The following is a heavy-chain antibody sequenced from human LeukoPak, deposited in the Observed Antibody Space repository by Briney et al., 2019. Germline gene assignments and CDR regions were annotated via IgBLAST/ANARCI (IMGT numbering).Heavy chain of an antibody. Sequence: PGGSLRLSCAASGFTFRSYHMNWVRQAPGKGLEWVSYISTSSDFTNYADSVKGRFTISRDNAKNSLYLQMNSLRAEDAAIYYCARGTRIHRYWGQGTLVTVAS. J-gene: IGHJ4*02. V-gene: IGHV3-21*05. CDR1: GFTFRSYH. CDR3: ARGTRIHRY. CDR2: ISTSSDFT. D-gene: IGHD2-15*01.